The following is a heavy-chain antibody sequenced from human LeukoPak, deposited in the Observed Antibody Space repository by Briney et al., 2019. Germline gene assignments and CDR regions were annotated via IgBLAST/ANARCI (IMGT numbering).Heavy chain of an antibody. CDR2: ISAYNGDT. CDR3: ARGPKYYYDSRGYFY. CDR1: GYTFTSYG. V-gene: IGHV1-18*01. J-gene: IGHJ4*02. Sequence: GASVKVSRKASGYTFTSYGISWVRQAPGQGLEWMGWISAYNGDTKYAQKLQGRVTMTTDTSTSTAYMDLRSLRSDDTAVYYCARGPKYYYDSRGYFYWGQGTLVTVSS. D-gene: IGHD3-22*01.